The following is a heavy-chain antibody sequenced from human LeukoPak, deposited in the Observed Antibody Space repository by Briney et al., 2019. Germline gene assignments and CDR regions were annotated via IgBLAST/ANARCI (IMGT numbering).Heavy chain of an antibody. CDR3: AREVVTPHYYMDV. J-gene: IGHJ6*03. V-gene: IGHV1-69*06. D-gene: IGHD3-22*01. CDR2: IIPIFGTA. CDR1: GGTFSSYA. Sequence: ATVKVSCKASGGTFSSYAISWVRQAPGQGLEWMGGIIPIFGTANYAQKFQGRVTITADKSTSTAYMELSSLRSEDTAVYYCAREVVTPHYYMDVWGKGTTVTVSS.